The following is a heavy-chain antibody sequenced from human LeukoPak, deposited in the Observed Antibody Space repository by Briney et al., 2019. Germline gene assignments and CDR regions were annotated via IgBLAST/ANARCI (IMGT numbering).Heavy chain of an antibody. J-gene: IGHJ4*02. Sequence: GGSLRLSCAASGFTFSDYYMSWIRQAPGNGLEWVSYISSSGSTIYYADSVKGRFTISRDNAKNSLYLQMNSLRAEDTAVYYCASLGLGFWSGYYYFDYWGQGTLVTVSS. D-gene: IGHD3-3*01. CDR3: ASLGLGFWSGYYYFDY. CDR2: ISSSGSTI. CDR1: GFTFSDYY. V-gene: IGHV3-11*01.